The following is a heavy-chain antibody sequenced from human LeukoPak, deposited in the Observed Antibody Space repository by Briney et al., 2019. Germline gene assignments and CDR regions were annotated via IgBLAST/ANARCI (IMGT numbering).Heavy chain of an antibody. CDR1: GGSISVSSYY. J-gene: IGHJ5*02. Sequence: PSGTLSLSCTVSGGSISVSSYYWGWIRQPPGKGLEWIRIIDFSGSTYYNPSLRSRVTTSVDTSKNQFSLKLSSVTATDTTVYYSARRHYDDSSGYQYPHNWFDHWGQGTLVTVSS. D-gene: IGHD3-22*01. CDR2: IDFSGST. V-gene: IGHV4-39*01. CDR3: ARRHYDDSSGYQYPHNWFDH.